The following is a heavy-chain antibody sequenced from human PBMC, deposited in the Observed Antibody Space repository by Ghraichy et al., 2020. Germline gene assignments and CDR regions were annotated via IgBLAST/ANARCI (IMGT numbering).Heavy chain of an antibody. J-gene: IGHJ4*02. D-gene: IGHD1-26*01. Sequence: SETLSLTCTVSGGSISSYYWSWIRQPPGKGLEWIGYIYYSGSTNYNPSLKSRVTISVDTSKNQFSLKLSSVTAADTAVYYCARSLNSGSSKFDYWGQGTLVTVSS. CDR2: IYYSGST. CDR3: ARSLNSGSSKFDY. CDR1: GGSISSYY. V-gene: IGHV4-59*01.